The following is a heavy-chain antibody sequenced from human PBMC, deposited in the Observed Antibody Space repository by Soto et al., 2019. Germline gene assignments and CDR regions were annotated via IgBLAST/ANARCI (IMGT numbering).Heavy chain of an antibody. J-gene: IGHJ4*01. V-gene: IGHV1-8*01. Sequence: VASVKVSCKTSGYNFTNFDINCVRQAPGRGLVWMGWMNPSSGETGSAQNFQGRVTMTRDISTRTFFMQLTSLRSEDTAIYYCARLAEYCNGIKCYSNFDFWGRGTQVTVSS. CDR1: GYNFTNFD. CDR2: MNPSSGET. D-gene: IGHD2-15*01. CDR3: ARLAEYCNGIKCYSNFDF.